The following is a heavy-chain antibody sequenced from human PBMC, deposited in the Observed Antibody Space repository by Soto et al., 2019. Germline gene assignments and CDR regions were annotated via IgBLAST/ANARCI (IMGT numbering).Heavy chain of an antibody. CDR3: ARTRPDTVTTPDY. CDR1: GYSFTSYW. Sequence: PGESLKISCKGSGYSFTSYWIGRVRQMPGKGLEWMGIIYPGDSDTRYSPSFQGQVTISADKSISTAYLQWSSLKASDTAMYYFARTRPDTVTTPDYWGQGTLVTVSS. J-gene: IGHJ4*02. D-gene: IGHD4-17*01. V-gene: IGHV5-51*01. CDR2: IYPGDSDT.